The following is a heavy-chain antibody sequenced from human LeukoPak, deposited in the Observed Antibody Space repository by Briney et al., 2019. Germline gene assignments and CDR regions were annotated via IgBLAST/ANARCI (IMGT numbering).Heavy chain of an antibody. Sequence: GGSLRLSCAASGFTFSSYVMTWVRQAPGKGLEWVSALSRSSDSTFCAGSVKGRFTVSRDNSKNTLYLQMNSLRVEDTAIYYCARSYCADECFPYYLDYWGQGTLVTVSS. CDR3: ARSYCADECFPYYLDY. V-gene: IGHV3-23*01. J-gene: IGHJ4*02. CDR2: LSRSSDST. D-gene: IGHD2-21*01. CDR1: GFTFSSYV.